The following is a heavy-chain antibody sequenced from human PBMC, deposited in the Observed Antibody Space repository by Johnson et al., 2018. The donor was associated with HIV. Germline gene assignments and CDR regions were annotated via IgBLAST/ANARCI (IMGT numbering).Heavy chain of an antibody. CDR1: GFTFSTND. CDR2: ITCDGAHT. D-gene: IGHD3-9*01. V-gene: IGHV3-23*01. J-gene: IGHJ3*02. Sequence: VQVLESGGGLVQPGGSLRLSCAASGFTFSTNDMNWVRQAPGQEPQWVSAITCDGAHTYYADSGKGRFTIPRDNYKDHLFLQMNSLRAEDTALYYCAKETHYITPNDWDAFDIWGQGTMVTVSS. CDR3: AKETHYITPNDWDAFDI.